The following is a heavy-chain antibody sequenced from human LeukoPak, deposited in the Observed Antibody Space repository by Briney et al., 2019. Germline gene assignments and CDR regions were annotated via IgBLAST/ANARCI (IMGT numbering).Heavy chain of an antibody. V-gene: IGHV4-30-2*05. CDR3: ARGASELYSGSYGY. CDR1: GGSISSGGYY. J-gene: IGHJ4*02. CDR2: IYHSGST. Sequence: IPSETLSLTCTVSGGSISSGGYYWSWIRQPPGKGPEWIGYIYHSGSTYYNPSLKSRVTISVDTSKNQFSLKLSSVTAADTAVYYCARGASELYSGSYGYWGQGTLVTVSS. D-gene: IGHD1-26*01.